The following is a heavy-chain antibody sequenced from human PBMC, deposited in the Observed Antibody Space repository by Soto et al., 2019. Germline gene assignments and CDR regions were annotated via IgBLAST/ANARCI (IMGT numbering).Heavy chain of an antibody. V-gene: IGHV4-39*01. CDR2: IYSTVST. J-gene: IGHJ3*02. CDR3: ARLPYYDTPPVTFDI. CDR1: SGSISSSLYY. Sequence: SETLSLTCSVSSGSISSSLYYWGWIHQPPGKGLEWIGTIYSTVSTHYNPSLKSRVTISVDTSKNQFSLKLNSVTAADTAVYYCARLPYYDTPPVTFDIWGQGAMVTVSS. D-gene: IGHD3-22*01.